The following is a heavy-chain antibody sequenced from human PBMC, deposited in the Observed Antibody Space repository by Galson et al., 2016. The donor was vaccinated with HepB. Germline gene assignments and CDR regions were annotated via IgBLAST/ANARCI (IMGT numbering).Heavy chain of an antibody. V-gene: IGHV3-21*01. CDR1: GFSFSSYS. J-gene: IGHJ6*02. Sequence: SLRLSCAASGFSFSSYSMSWVRQAPGKGLEWVSFISSSSSYIYYANSVKGRFTISRDNAKNSLYLQMNSLRAEDTAVCYCARNRSYHDYWSGSYNYYYYGMDVWGQGTTVTVSS. CDR3: ARNRSYHDYWSGSYNYYYYGMDV. CDR2: ISSSSSYI. D-gene: IGHD3-3*01.